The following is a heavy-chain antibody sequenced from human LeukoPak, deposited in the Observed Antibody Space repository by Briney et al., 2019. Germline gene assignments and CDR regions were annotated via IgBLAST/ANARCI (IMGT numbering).Heavy chain of an antibody. V-gene: IGHV3-20*04. J-gene: IGHJ4*02. D-gene: IGHD4-23*01. CDR2: IDWNGGST. CDR3: ARSVEYYFDY. CDR1: GFTFDDYG. Sequence: GGSLRLSCAASGFTFDDYGMSWVRQAPGKGLQWVSGIDWNGGSTGYADSVKGRSTISRDNAKNSLYLQMNSLRAEDTAVYYCARSVEYYFDYWGQGTLVTVSS.